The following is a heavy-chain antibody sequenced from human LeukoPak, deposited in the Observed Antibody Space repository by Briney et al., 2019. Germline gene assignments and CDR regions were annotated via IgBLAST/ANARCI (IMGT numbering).Heavy chain of an antibody. CDR2: ISSSSSYI. Sequence: GGSLRLSCAASGFTFSSYSMNWVRQAPGKGLEWVSSISSSSSYIYYADSVKGRFTTSRDNAKNSLYLQMNSLRAEDTAVYYCARVLSIHSIQYYDFWSGYFPGYFDYWGQGTLVTVSS. V-gene: IGHV3-21*01. D-gene: IGHD3-3*01. CDR3: ARVLSIHSIQYYDFWSGYFPGYFDY. J-gene: IGHJ4*02. CDR1: GFTFSSYS.